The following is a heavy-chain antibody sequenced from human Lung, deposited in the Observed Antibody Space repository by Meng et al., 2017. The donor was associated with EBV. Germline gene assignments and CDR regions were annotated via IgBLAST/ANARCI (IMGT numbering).Heavy chain of an antibody. CDR2: INTNTGNP. V-gene: IGHV7-4-1*02. CDR1: GDTFINYA. Sequence: QVQLVQSGSELKKPGASVTVSCKASGDTFINYAMNWVRQGPGQGLEWMGWINTNTGNPTYAQGFTRRFVFSLDTTFRTAYLQISSLKAEDTAVYYWARVAPSGYRYFDDWGQGTLVTVSS. J-gene: IGHJ4*02. D-gene: IGHD3-3*01. CDR3: ARVAPSGYRYFDD.